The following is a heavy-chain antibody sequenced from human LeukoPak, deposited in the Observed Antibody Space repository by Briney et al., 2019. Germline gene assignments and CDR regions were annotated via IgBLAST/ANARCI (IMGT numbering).Heavy chain of an antibody. V-gene: IGHV1-18*01. J-gene: IGHJ6*02. CDR1: GYTFTSYG. D-gene: IGHD2-2*01. CDR3: ARGTQDIVVVPAAMGYYYYGMDV. CDR2: ISAYNGNT. Sequence: ASVKVSCKASGYTFTSYGISWVRQAPGQGLEWMGWISAYNGNTNYAQKLQGRVTMTTDTSTSTAYMELRSLRSDGTAVYYCARGTQDIVVVPAAMGYYYYGMDVWGQGTTVTVSS.